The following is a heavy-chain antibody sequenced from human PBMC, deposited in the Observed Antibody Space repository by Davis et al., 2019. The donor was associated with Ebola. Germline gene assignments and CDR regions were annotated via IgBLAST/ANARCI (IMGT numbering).Heavy chain of an antibody. CDR2: IWYDGSNK. J-gene: IGHJ4*02. Sequence: GESLKISCAASGFTFSSYGMHWVRQAPGKGLEWVAVIWYDGSNKYYADSVKGRFTISRDNSKNTLYLQMNSLRAEDTAVYYCARVGAQAYYYGSGSYYNDYWGQGTLVTVSS. CDR1: GFTFSSYG. V-gene: IGHV3-33*01. D-gene: IGHD3-10*01. CDR3: ARVGAQAYYYGSGSYYNDY.